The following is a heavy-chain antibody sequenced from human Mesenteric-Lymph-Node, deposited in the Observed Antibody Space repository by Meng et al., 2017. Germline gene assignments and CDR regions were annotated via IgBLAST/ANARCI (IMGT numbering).Heavy chain of an antibody. CDR2: INPSGGNT. V-gene: IGHV1-46*01. CDR1: GYTFTGYY. D-gene: IGHD3-10*01. Sequence: ASVKVSCKASGYTFTGYYMHWVRQAPGQGLEWMGIINPSGGNTGYAQKFQGRVTMTRNTSISTAYMELSSLRSEDTAVYYCARWVPERITMVMDAFDIWGQGTMVTVSS. CDR3: ARWVPERITMVMDAFDI. J-gene: IGHJ3*02.